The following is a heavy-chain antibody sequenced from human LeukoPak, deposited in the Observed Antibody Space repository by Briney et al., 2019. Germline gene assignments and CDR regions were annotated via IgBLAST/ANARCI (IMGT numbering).Heavy chain of an antibody. Sequence: PGGSLRLSCAASGFTFSSYSMNWVRQAPGKGLEWVSYISKSTSTIYYADSVKGRFTISRDNAKNSLYLQMNSLRAEDTAVYYCARDPIGYCSGGSCHGAYFDYWGQGTLVTVSS. V-gene: IGHV3-48*04. CDR2: ISKSTSTI. CDR3: ARDPIGYCSGGSCHGAYFDY. J-gene: IGHJ4*02. D-gene: IGHD2-15*01. CDR1: GFTFSSYS.